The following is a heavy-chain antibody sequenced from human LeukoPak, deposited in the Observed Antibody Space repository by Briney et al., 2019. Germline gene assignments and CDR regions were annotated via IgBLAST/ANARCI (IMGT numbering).Heavy chain of an antibody. CDR2: IHYAGYT. Sequence: SETLSLTCNVSGGSFSSNDYWGWIRQPPGKGLEWIGSIHYAGYTYYNPSLKSRVTISVDRSKNQFSLKLSSVTAADTAVYYCASGRGYLAAAALEHWGQGTLVTVSS. D-gene: IGHD6-13*01. CDR1: GGSFSSNDY. CDR3: ASGRGYLAAAALEH. J-gene: IGHJ1*01. V-gene: IGHV4-39*07.